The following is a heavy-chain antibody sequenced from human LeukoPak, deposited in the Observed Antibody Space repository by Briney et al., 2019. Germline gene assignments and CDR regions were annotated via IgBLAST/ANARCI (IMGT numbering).Heavy chain of an antibody. Sequence: GGSLRLSCAASGFTVSSNYMSWVRQAPGKGLKWVSVIYSGGSTYYADSVKGRFTISRDNSKNTLYLQMNSLRAEDTAVYYCARDGYSSGWYPLDYWGQGTLVTVSS. D-gene: IGHD6-19*01. CDR3: ARDGYSSGWYPLDY. V-gene: IGHV3-53*01. J-gene: IGHJ4*02. CDR1: GFTVSSNY. CDR2: IYSGGST.